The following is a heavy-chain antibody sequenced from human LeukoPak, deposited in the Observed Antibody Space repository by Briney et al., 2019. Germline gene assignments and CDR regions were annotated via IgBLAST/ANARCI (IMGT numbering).Heavy chain of an antibody. Sequence: ASVKVSCKASGYTFTSYDINWVRQATGQGLEWMGWMNPNSGNTGYAQKFQGRVTMTRNTSISTAYMELSSLRSEDTAVYYCARVGPEYYYGSGSYAFDIWGQGTMVTVSS. V-gene: IGHV1-8*01. CDR1: GYTFTSYD. J-gene: IGHJ3*02. D-gene: IGHD3-10*01. CDR2: MNPNSGNT. CDR3: ARVGPEYYYGSGSYAFDI.